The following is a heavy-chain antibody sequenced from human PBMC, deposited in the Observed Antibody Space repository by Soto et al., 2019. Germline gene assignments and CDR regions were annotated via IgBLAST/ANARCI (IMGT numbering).Heavy chain of an antibody. D-gene: IGHD1-26*01. V-gene: IGHV3-30-3*01. Sequence: QVQLVESGGGVVQPGRSLRLSCAASGFTFSSYAMHWVRQAPGKGLEWVAVISYDGSNKYYADSVKGRFTISRDNSKNTLYLQMNSLRAEDTAVYYCARDRSGSYYPGYFDYLGQGTLVTVS. CDR1: GFTFSSYA. CDR2: ISYDGSNK. J-gene: IGHJ4*02. CDR3: ARDRSGSYYPGYFDY.